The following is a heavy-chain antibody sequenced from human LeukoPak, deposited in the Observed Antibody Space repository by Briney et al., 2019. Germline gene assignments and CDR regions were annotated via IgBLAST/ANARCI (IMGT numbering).Heavy chain of an antibody. D-gene: IGHD3-3*01. CDR3: ARDQGELTYYDFWSGYYYSAFDI. CDR1: GFTFSSYW. J-gene: IGHJ3*02. V-gene: IGHV3-74*01. Sequence: GGSLRLSCAASGFTFSSYWMHWVRQAPGKGLVWVSRINTDGSSTSYADSVKGRFTISRDNAKNTLYLQMNSLRAEDTAVYYCARDQGELTYYDFWSGYYYSAFDIWGQGTMVTVSS. CDR2: INTDGSST.